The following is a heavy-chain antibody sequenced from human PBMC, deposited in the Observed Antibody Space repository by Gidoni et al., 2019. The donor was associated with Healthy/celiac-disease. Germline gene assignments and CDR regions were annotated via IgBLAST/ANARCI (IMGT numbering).Heavy chain of an antibody. CDR1: GGSLSSYY. D-gene: IGHD6-13*01. Sequence: QVQLQESGPGLVKPSETLSLTCTVSGGSLSSYYWSWIRQPPGKGLEWIGYIYYSGSTNYNPSLKSRVTISVDTSKNQFSLKLSSVTAADTAVYYCARRQQYNWFDPWGQGTLVTVSS. J-gene: IGHJ5*02. CDR3: ARRQQYNWFDP. CDR2: IYYSGST. V-gene: IGHV4-59*01.